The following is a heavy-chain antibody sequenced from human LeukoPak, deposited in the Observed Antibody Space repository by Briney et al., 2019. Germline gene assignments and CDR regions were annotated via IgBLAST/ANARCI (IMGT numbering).Heavy chain of an antibody. CDR1: GYTFTDYY. Sequence: ASVKVSCKASGYTFTDYYMHWVRQAPGQGLEWMGWINPNGGGTNYAQKFQGRVTMTRDTSISTAYMELSGLRFDDTAVYFRFLVDTVGQDWLDPWGQGTLVAVSS. D-gene: IGHD5-12*01. J-gene: IGHJ5*02. V-gene: IGHV1-2*02. CDR2: INPNGGGT. CDR3: FLVDTVGQDWLDP.